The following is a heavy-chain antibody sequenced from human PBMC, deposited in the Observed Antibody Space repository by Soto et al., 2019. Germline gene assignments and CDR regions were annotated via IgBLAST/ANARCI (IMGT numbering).Heavy chain of an antibody. CDR1: GFTFSGYT. V-gene: IGHV3-23*01. J-gene: IGHJ5*02. Sequence: EVQLLESGGGLVQPGGSLRLSCVASGFTFSGYTMSWVRQAPGKGLQWVSAIRDTGGYTYYADSVKGRFTISRDKSKSTSFLQMDSLTADDSALYYSANPSPAMLTGYSPFAPWGQGTLFTVSS. CDR3: ANPSPAMLTGYSPFAP. D-gene: IGHD3-9*01. CDR2: IRDTGGYT.